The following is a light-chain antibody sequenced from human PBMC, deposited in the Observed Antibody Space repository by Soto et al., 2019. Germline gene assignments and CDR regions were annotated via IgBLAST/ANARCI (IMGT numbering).Light chain of an antibody. Sequence: EIVLTQSPGTLSLSPGEGAALSCRASQNVGASYIAWYQQKPGQAPRLLIYGASIRATGIADRFSGSGSGTDLTLTITRLEPEDFAIYYCQKYGGPPYTFGQGTKLEIK. J-gene: IGKJ2*01. CDR3: QKYGGPPYT. CDR2: GAS. CDR1: QNVGASY. V-gene: IGKV3-20*01.